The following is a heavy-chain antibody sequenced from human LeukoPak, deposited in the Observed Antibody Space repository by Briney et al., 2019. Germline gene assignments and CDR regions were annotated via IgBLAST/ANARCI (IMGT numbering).Heavy chain of an antibody. CDR2: IYHSGST. J-gene: IGHJ4*02. Sequence: PSGALALTCAVSGGSISGSNWWRWVRQPPGEGLEWIGEIYHSGSTNYNPSLKSRVTISVDKSKNQFSLKLSSVTAADTAVYYCARWNEGLDYWGLGTLVTVSS. D-gene: IGHD1-1*01. CDR1: GGSISGSNW. CDR3: ARWNEGLDY. V-gene: IGHV4-4*02.